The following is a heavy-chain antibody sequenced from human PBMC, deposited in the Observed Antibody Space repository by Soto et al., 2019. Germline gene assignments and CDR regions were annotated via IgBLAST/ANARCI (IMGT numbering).Heavy chain of an antibody. J-gene: IGHJ4*02. CDR2: VYSCGTT. V-gene: IGHV4-4*07. D-gene: IGHD3-10*01. CDR1: GVSMNRDW. Sequence: SETLSLTCRASGVSMNRDWWSWIRQPAGKGLECSGRVYSCGTTDYNPFLNSRVTMFVEPSTNHFSLMLSSVTAAGAAVSYCARDIGPFAYGEGYWGQGIQVTVS. CDR3: ARDIGPFAYGEGY.